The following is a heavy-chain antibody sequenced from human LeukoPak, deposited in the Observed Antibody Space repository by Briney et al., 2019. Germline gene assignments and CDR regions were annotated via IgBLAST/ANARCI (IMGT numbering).Heavy chain of an antibody. J-gene: IGHJ6*02. D-gene: IGHD2-15*01. CDR2: ISGSGGST. CDR3: AKVGCSGDSCYSSRYYYDGMDV. CDR1: GFTFSSYA. V-gene: IGHV3-23*01. Sequence: GGSLRLSCAASGFTFSSYAMGWVRQAPGKGLEWVSAISGSGGSTYYADSVKGRFTISRDNSKNTLYLQMNSLRAEDTAVYYCAKVGCSGDSCYSSRYYYDGMDVWGQGTTVTVSS.